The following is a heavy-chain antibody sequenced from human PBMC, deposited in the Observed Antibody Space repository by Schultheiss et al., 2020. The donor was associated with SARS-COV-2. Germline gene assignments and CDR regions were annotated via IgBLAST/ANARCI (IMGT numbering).Heavy chain of an antibody. CDR3: ARAATVTISVAFDI. V-gene: IGHV3-48*03. CDR2: ISSSGSTI. J-gene: IGHJ3*02. D-gene: IGHD4-17*01. Sequence: GGSLRLSCAASGFTFSSYAMSWVRQAPGKGLEWVSYISSSGSTIYYADSVKGRFTISRDNAKNSLYLQMNSLRAEDTAVYYCARAATVTISVAFDIWGQGTMVTVSS. CDR1: GFTFSSYA.